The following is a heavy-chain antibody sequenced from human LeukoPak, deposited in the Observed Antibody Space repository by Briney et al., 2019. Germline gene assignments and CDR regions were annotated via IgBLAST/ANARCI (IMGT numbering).Heavy chain of an antibody. V-gene: IGHV3-21*01. D-gene: IGHD4-11*01. J-gene: IGHJ6*03. CDR1: GFTFSSYI. Sequence: GGSLRLSCAASGFTFSSYIMNWVRQAPGKGLEWVSSISSSSSYIYYADSVKGRFTISRDNAKNSLYLQMNSLRAEDTAVYYCARDRATVTTNYYYYYMDVWGKGTTVTVSS. CDR3: ARDRATVTTNYYYYYMDV. CDR2: ISSSSSYI.